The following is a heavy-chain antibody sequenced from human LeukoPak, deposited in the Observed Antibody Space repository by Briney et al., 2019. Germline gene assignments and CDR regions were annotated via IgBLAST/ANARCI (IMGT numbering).Heavy chain of an antibody. CDR2: ISSSISTI. V-gene: IGHV3-48*01. J-gene: IGHJ4*02. CDR3: ARAWEFDY. D-gene: IGHD1-26*01. CDR1: GFTFSSYR. Sequence: GGSLRLSCAASGFTFSSYRMNWVRQAPGKGLEWVSYISSSISTIHYADSVKGRFTISRDNAKNSLYLQMNSLRAEDTAVYYCARAWEFDYWGQGTLVTVSS.